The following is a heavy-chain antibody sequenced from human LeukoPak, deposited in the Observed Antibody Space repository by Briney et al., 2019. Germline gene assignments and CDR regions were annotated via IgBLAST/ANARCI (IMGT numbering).Heavy chain of an antibody. CDR1: GYTFTSYY. D-gene: IGHD6-19*01. CDR3: ARGNSGWYGDY. J-gene: IGHJ4*02. Sequence: ASVKVSCKASGYTFTSYYTHWVRQAPGQGLEWMGIINPSGGSTTYAQKFQGRVTMTRGTSTSTVYMELRSLRSEDTAVYYCARGNSGWYGDYWGQGTLVTVSS. V-gene: IGHV1-46*01. CDR2: INPSGGST.